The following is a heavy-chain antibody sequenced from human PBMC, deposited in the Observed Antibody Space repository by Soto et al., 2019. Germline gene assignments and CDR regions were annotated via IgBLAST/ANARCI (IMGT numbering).Heavy chain of an antibody. V-gene: IGHV2-5*02. Sequence: GSGPTLVNPTQTLTLTCTFSGFSLSTSGVGVGWIRQPPGKALEWPGIIYWDDDKRYSPSLKSRVTITKDTFKNQLVLTMTNMDPVDTATYYCAHLPWKQLWPRAPVVYWGQGTPVTVSS. CDR2: IYWDDDK. CDR1: GFSLSTSGVG. D-gene: IGHD5-18*01. CDR3: AHLPWKQLWPRAPVVY. J-gene: IGHJ4*02.